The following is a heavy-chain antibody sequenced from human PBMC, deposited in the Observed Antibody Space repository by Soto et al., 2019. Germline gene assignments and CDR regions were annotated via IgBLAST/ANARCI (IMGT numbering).Heavy chain of an antibody. Sequence: QVQLQQWGAGLLKPSETLSLTCAVYGGSFSGYYWSWIRQPPGKGLEWVAEINPSGRTNSNPSIKCKVTTSVATSKNQFSRKLSSVSAADTAVYYWERDFITMVSARVDPWGKGTLVTVSS. CDR1: GGSFSGYY. CDR3: ERDFITMVSARVDP. J-gene: IGHJ5*02. CDR2: INPSGRT. V-gene: IGHV4-34*01. D-gene: IGHD3-10*01.